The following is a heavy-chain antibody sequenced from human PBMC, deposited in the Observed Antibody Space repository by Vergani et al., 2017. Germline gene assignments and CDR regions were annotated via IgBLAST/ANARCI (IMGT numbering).Heavy chain of an antibody. J-gene: IGHJ4*02. V-gene: IGHV2-70*04. D-gene: IGHD7-27*01. CDR2: IDWDDDK. Sequence: QVTLKESGPALVKPTQTLTLTCTFSGFSLSTSGMRVSWIRQPPGKALEWLARIDWDDDKFYSTSLKTRLTISKDTSKNQVVLTMTNMDPVDTATYYCARSSNWGSTGFDFWGQGTLVTVSS. CDR1: GFSLSTSGMR. CDR3: ARSSNWGSTGFDF.